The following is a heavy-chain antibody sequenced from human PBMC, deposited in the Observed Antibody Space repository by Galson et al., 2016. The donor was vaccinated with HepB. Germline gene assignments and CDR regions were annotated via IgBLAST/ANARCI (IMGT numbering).Heavy chain of an antibody. J-gene: IGHJ6*02. CDR2: ITGYGGST. CDR1: GFTFSSYG. CDR3: ARLVSSWDGNYHGMDV. V-gene: IGHV3-23*01. Sequence: SLRLSCAASGFTFSSYGMSWVRQAPGKGLEWVSLITGYGGSTYYADSVKGRFTISRDNSKNTLFLQMNSLRAEDTAVYYGARLVSSWDGNYHGMDVWGQGTTVTVSS. D-gene: IGHD6-13*01.